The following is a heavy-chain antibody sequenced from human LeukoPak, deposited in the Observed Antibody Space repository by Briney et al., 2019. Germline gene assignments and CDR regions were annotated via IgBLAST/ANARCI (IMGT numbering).Heavy chain of an antibody. V-gene: IGHV3-48*04. CDR3: ARGVAAAGTTLNY. CDR2: ISSSSGSI. J-gene: IGHJ4*02. D-gene: IGHD6-13*01. CDR1: GFTFSSYS. Sequence: GGSLRLSCAASGFTFSSYSMNWVRQAPGKGLEWVSYISSSSGSIYYADSVKGRITISRDNAKNSVYLQMNSLRAEDTAVYYCARGVAAAGTTLNYWGQGTLVTVFS.